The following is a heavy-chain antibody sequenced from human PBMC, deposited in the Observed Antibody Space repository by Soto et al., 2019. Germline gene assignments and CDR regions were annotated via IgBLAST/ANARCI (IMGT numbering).Heavy chain of an antibody. CDR3: ATILSRSITMVRGGGYYGMDV. CDR2: ISGSGGST. J-gene: IGHJ6*02. V-gene: IGHV3-23*01. Sequence: PGGSLRLSCAASGFTFSSYAMSWVRQAPGKGLEWVSAISGSGGSTYYADSVKGRFTISRDNSKNTLYLQMNSLRAEDTAVYYCATILSRSITMVRGGGYYGMDVWGQGTTVTVSS. D-gene: IGHD3-10*01. CDR1: GFTFSSYA.